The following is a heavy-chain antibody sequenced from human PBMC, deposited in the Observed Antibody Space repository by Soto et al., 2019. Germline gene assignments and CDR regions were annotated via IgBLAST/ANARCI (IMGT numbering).Heavy chain of an antibody. CDR2: ISGSGGST. V-gene: IGHV3-23*01. J-gene: IGHJ3*01. Sequence: PGGSLRLSCAASGFTFSSYAMSWVRQAPGKGLEWVSAISGSGGSTYYADSVKGRFTISRDNSKNTLYLQMNSLRAEDTAVYYCARRARTATTNWGAFDVWGQGTMVTVSS. CDR3: ARRARTATTNWGAFDV. CDR1: GFTFSSYA. D-gene: IGHD1-7*01.